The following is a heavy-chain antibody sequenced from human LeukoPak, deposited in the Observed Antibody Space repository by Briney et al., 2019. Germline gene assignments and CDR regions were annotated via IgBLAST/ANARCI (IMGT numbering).Heavy chain of an antibody. CDR1: GFSFSSYS. CDR2: IAYTGTI. CDR3: ARDPHSLDY. J-gene: IGHJ4*02. V-gene: IGHV3-48*01. Sequence: GGSLRLSCTASGFSFSSYSMNWVREAPGKGLEWVAYIAYTGTIHYADSVRGRFAISRDNAKSSLFLQLNSLRAEDTAVYYCARDPHSLDYWGQGTLVTVSS.